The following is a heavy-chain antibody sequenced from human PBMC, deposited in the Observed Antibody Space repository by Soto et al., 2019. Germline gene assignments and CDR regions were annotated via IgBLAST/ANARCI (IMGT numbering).Heavy chain of an antibody. J-gene: IGHJ3*02. V-gene: IGHV3-23*01. CDR1: GFTFSSYA. CDR3: AKLTGSQPYGAFDI. Sequence: GGSLRLSCTASGFTFSSYAMTWVRQAPGKGLEWVSAIGASGGSAYYADSVQGRFTIYRDNSENTLYMQMNSLRAEDTDLYFGAKLTGSQPYGAFDIWGQGTMVTVSS. D-gene: IGHD1-20*01. CDR2: IGASGGSA.